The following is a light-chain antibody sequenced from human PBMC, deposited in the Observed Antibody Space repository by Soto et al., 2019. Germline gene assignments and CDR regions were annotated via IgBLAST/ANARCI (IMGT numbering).Light chain of an antibody. CDR3: QQYKDWPTP. V-gene: IGKV3-15*01. CDR1: QSVSSN. Sequence: EIERTQAQATRSGSPGERAKLSCRASQSVSSNLAWYQQKPGQAPRLLVYGASTRATGIPARFSGSGAGTDFTLTITSLQSEDFGVYFCQQYKDWPTPFGQGGKAAIK. CDR2: GAS. J-gene: IGKJ1*01.